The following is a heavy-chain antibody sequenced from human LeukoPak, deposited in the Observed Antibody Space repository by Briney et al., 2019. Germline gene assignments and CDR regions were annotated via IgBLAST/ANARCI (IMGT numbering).Heavy chain of an antibody. J-gene: IGHJ4*02. V-gene: IGHV3-33*01. Sequence: GRSLRLSCAASGFTFSSYGMHWVRQAPGKGLEWVAVIWYDGSNKYYADSVKGRFTISRDNSKNTLYLQMNSLRAEDTAVYYCATAPHYYYDSSGYSLDYWGQGTLVTVSS. D-gene: IGHD3-22*01. CDR2: IWYDGSNK. CDR1: GFTFSSYG. CDR3: ATAPHYYYDSSGYSLDY.